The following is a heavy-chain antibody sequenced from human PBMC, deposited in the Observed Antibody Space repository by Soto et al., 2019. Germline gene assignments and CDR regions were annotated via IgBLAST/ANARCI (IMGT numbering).Heavy chain of an antibody. CDR2: IYYSGST. D-gene: IGHD3-3*02. CDR3: ARTLAFDPLNDY. V-gene: IGHV4-59*01. J-gene: IGHJ4*02. CDR1: GGSISSYY. Sequence: SETLSLTCTVSGGSISSYYWSWIRQPPGKGLEWIGYIYYSGSTNYNPSLKSRVTISVDTSKNQYSLKLSSVTAADTAVYYCARTLAFDPLNDYWGQGTLVTVSS.